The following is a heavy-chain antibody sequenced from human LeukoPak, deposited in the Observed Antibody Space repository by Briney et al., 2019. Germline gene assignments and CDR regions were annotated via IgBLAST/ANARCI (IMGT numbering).Heavy chain of an antibody. V-gene: IGHV1-2*02. D-gene: IGHD6-13*01. J-gene: IGHJ4*02. CDR2: INPNSGGT. CDR3: ASDHLSIEATGTRY. CDR1: GYTFTGYY. Sequence: ASVKVSCKASGYTFTGYYMHWVRQAPGQGLEWMGWINPNSGGTNYAQKFQGRVTMTRDTSIRTAYMELSRLRSDDTAVYYCASDHLSIEATGTRYWGQGTLVTVSS.